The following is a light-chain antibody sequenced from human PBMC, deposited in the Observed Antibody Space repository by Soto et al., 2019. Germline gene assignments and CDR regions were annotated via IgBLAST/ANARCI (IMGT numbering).Light chain of an antibody. CDR3: LQYNNCPRT. J-gene: IGKJ1*01. Sequence: ILVTQSPSALSASVGDRVTITCRASQGMRNDLGWYQQKPGKAPKLLIYAASSIPSGVPSRFSGSGSRTDFTLTISSLQPEDFATYYCLQYNNCPRTFGQGTKVDIK. CDR1: QGMRND. CDR2: AAS. V-gene: IGKV1-6*01.